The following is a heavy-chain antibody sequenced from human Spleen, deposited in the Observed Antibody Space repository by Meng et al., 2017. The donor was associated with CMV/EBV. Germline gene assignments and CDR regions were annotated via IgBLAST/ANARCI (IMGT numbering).Heavy chain of an antibody. D-gene: IGHD3/OR15-3a*01. Sequence: SETLSLTCVVSGGSITSYYWSWIRQPPGKGLEWIGYIHDSGTTKYNTSLRSRLTISIDTSKNQFSLDLRSVTAADTAVYYCARVGALDWSIFDYWGQGTLVTVSS. CDR3: ARVGALDWSIFDY. V-gene: IGHV4-59*01. CDR2: IHDSGTT. CDR1: GGSITSYY. J-gene: IGHJ4*02.